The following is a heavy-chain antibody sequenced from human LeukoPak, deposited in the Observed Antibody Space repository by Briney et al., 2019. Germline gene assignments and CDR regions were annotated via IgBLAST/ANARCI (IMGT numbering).Heavy chain of an antibody. V-gene: IGHV4-34*01. Sequence: SETLSLTCAVYGGSFSGYYWSWIRQPPGKGLEWIGEINHSGSTNYNPSLKSRVTISVDTSKNQFSLKLSSVTAADTAVYYCARGVKTPPRRRIAAADPFDYWGQGTLVTVSS. CDR2: INHSGST. CDR1: GGSFSGYY. CDR3: ARGVKTPPRRRIAAADPFDY. D-gene: IGHD6-13*01. J-gene: IGHJ4*02.